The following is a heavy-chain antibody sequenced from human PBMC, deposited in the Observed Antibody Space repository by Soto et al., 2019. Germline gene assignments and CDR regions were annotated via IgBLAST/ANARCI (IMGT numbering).Heavy chain of an antibody. CDR2: ISSRSDI. CDR1: GFTFSTYS. Sequence: GGSLRRSCVGSGFTFSTYSIHWVRQAPGKGLEWVSSISSRSDIYYANSVKGRFTISRDNAKNSVSLQMNSLRAEDTAVYYCAREYPAWPLDYGLDVWGQGTTFTVSS. V-gene: IGHV3-21*01. J-gene: IGHJ6*02. CDR3: AREYPAWPLDYGLDV.